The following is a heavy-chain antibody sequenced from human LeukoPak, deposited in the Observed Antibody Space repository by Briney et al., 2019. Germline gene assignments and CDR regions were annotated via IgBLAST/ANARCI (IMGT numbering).Heavy chain of an antibody. V-gene: IGHV3-13*01. J-gene: IGHJ6*03. CDR1: GFTFSSYD. Sequence: GGSLRLSCAASGFTFSSYDMHWVRHATGKGLEWVSAIGTAGDTYYPGSVKGRFTICRENAKNSLYPQMNSLRAGDTAVYYCARGPLRGSAGRYYYYYMDVWGKGTTVTISS. CDR3: ARGPLRGSAGRYYYYYMDV. CDR2: IGTAGDT. D-gene: IGHD3-10*01.